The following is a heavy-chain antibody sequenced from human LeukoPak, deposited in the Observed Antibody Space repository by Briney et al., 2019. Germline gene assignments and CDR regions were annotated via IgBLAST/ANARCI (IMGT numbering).Heavy chain of an antibody. V-gene: IGHV1-2*04. CDR2: INPNSGGT. Sequence: ASVKVSCKASGYTFTGYYMHWVRQAPGQGLEWMGWINPNSGGTNYAQKFQGCVTMTRDTSISTAYMELSRLRSDDTAVYYCARGYYDSSGYSYGMDVWGQGTTVTVSS. D-gene: IGHD3-22*01. CDR1: GYTFTGYY. CDR3: ARGYYDSSGYSYGMDV. J-gene: IGHJ6*02.